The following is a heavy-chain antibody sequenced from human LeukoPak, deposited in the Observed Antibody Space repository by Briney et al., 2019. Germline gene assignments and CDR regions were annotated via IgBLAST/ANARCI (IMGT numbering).Heavy chain of an antibody. V-gene: IGHV4-59*01. Sequence: PSETLSLTCTVSGGSISSYYWSWIRQPPGKGLEWIGYIYYSGSTNYNPSLKSRVTISVYTSKNQFSLKLSSVTAADTAVYYCARDRRNAVNWYFDLWGRGTLVTVSS. CDR1: GGSISSYY. D-gene: IGHD3-10*01. CDR2: IYYSGST. CDR3: ARDRRNAVNWYFDL. J-gene: IGHJ2*01.